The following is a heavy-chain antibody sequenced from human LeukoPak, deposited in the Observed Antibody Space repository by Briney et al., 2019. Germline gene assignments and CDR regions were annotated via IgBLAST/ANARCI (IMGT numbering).Heavy chain of an antibody. J-gene: IGHJ6*01. V-gene: IGHV4-4*07. CDR2: IYSSRTT. CDR3: ARDGEGYYYYGMDV. Sequence: PSETLSLTCTVSGGSISGYYWTWIRQPAGKGLEWIGRIYSSRTTNNNPSLESRVTMSLDTSKNQFSLRLSSVTAADTAVYYCARDGEGYYYYGMDVWGQGTTVTVSS. CDR1: GGSISGYY. D-gene: IGHD3-3*01.